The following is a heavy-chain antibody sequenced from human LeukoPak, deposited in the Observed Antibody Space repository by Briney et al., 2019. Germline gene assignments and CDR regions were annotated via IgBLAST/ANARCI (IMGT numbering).Heavy chain of an antibody. J-gene: IGHJ6*03. CDR3: ASGIAVAGTYYYYMDV. CDR2: IYTSGST. V-gene: IGHV4-4*07. CDR1: GGSISSYY. Sequence: SETLSLTCTVSGGSISSYYWSWIRQPAGKGLEWIGRIYTSGSTNYNPSLKSRATMSVDTSKNQFSLKLSSVTAADTAVYYCASGIAVAGTYYYYMDVWGKGTTVTVSS. D-gene: IGHD6-19*01.